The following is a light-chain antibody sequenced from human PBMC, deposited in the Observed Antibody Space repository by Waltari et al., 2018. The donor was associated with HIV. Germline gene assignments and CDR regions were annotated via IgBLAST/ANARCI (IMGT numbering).Light chain of an antibody. CDR3: SSYTDSSVI. CDR2: EDN. Sequence: QSALTQSASVSGSPGQSITISCTGARSDIGHYKYVSWYQHHPGIAPKLIIYEDNNRPSGVSNRFSGSKSGKTASLTISGLQAEDESDYYCSSYTDSSVIFGGGTKVTVL. CDR1: RSDIGHYKY. J-gene: IGLJ2*01. V-gene: IGLV2-14*01.